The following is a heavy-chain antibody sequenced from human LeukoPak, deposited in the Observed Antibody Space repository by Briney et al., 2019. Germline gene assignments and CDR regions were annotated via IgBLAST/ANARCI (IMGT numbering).Heavy chain of an antibody. CDR2: IYYSGSA. CDR3: ARARGVYLQFDP. CDR1: GGSISSGDYY. D-gene: IGHD3-22*01. Sequence: SETLSLTCTVSGGSISSGDYYWSWIRQPPGKGLAWIGYIYYSGSAYYNPSLKSRVTISVDTSKNQFSLKLSSVTAADTAVYYCARARGVYLQFDPWGQGTLVTVSS. V-gene: IGHV4-30-4*01. J-gene: IGHJ5*02.